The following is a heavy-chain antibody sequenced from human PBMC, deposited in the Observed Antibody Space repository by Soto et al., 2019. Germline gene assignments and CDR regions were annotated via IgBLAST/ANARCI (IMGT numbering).Heavy chain of an antibody. J-gene: IGHJ4*02. CDR1: GFTFSTYG. Sequence: QVQLVESGGGVVQPGGSLKLSCAASGFTFSTYGMHWVRQAPGKGLEWVAVIWYDGSNKYYADSVKGRFTISRDNSKSTLYVQLNSLRAEDTAVYYCARGQPFGSSWYRYFDSWGQGTLVTVSS. CDR2: IWYDGSNK. V-gene: IGHV3-33*01. D-gene: IGHD6-13*01. CDR3: ARGQPFGSSWYRYFDS.